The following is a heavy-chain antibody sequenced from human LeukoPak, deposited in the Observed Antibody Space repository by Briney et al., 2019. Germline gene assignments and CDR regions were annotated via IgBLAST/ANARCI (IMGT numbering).Heavy chain of an antibody. CDR2: IYSGGST. D-gene: IGHD3-22*01. J-gene: IGHJ4*02. V-gene: IGHV3-53*01. CDR1: GFTVSSNY. CDR3: ARHRSLYDSSGYIDY. Sequence: GGSLRLSXAASGFTVSSNYMSWVRQAPGKGLEWVSVIYSGGSTYYADSVKGRFTISRDNSKNTLYLQMNSLRAEDTAVYYCARHRSLYDSSGYIDYWGQGTLVTVSS.